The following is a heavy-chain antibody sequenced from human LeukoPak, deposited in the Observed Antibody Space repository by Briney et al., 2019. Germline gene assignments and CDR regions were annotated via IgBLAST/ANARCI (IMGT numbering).Heavy chain of an antibody. CDR3: GRKAGDCGGGSCYSIDY. CDR2: IIPIFGTA. V-gene: IGHV1-69*05. J-gene: IGHJ4*02. D-gene: IGHD2-15*01. CDR1: GGSFSSEA. Sequence: SVKVSCKAFGGSFSSEAMSWVRQAPGQGLEWMGGIIPIFGTANYAQKFQGRVTITTDESTSTAYMEVSSLRSEDTAVYYCGRKAGDCGGGSCYSIDYWGQGTLVTVSS.